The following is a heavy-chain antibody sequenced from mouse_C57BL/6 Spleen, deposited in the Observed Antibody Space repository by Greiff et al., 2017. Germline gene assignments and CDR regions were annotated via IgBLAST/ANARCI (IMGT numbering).Heavy chain of an antibody. J-gene: IGHJ1*03. CDR3: ARGRTTVVPHWYFDV. Sequence: EVQLQQSGPELVKPGASVKISCKASGYTFTDYYMNWVKQSHGKSLEWIGDINPNNGGTSYNQKFKGKATLTVDKSSSTAYMELRSLTSEDSAVYYCARGRTTVVPHWYFDVWGTGTTVTVSS. V-gene: IGHV1-26*01. CDR2: INPNNGGT. D-gene: IGHD1-1*01. CDR1: GYTFTDYY.